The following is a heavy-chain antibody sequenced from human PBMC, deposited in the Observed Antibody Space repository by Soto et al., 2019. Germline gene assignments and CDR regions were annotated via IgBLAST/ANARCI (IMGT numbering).Heavy chain of an antibody. V-gene: IGHV2-5*02. J-gene: IGHJ4*02. CDR2: IYWDDEK. CDR3: ARRPYFYGGRAFDY. CDR1: GFSLSTRGVG. D-gene: IGHD3-10*01. Sequence: QITLKESGPTLVPPTQTLTLTCTVSGFSLSTRGVGVGWIRQPPGKALEWLGVIYWDDEKRYRPSLRSRLTIPEDSYKNQVVLTMTNMDPVETAAYYCARRPYFYGGRAFDYWGQGTLVTVSS.